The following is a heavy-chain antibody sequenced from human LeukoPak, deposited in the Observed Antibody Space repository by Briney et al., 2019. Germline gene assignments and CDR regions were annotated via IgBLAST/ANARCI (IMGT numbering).Heavy chain of an antibody. CDR2: ISYDGSNK. V-gene: IGHV3-30-3*01. J-gene: IGHJ6*02. Sequence: GGSLRLSCAASGFTFSSYAMHWVRQAPGKGLEWVAVISYDGSNKYYADSVKGRFTISRDNSKNTLYLQMNSLRAEDTAVYYCARAERVYYSYYGMDVWGQGTTVTVSS. CDR1: GFTFSSYA. D-gene: IGHD6-25*01. CDR3: ARAERVYYSYYGMDV.